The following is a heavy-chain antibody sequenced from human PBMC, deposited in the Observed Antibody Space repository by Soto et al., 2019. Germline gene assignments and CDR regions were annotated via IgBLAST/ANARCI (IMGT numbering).Heavy chain of an antibody. Sequence: KTSETLSLTCAVSGYSISSGYYWGWIRQPPGKGLEWIGSNYHSGSTYYNPSLKSRVTISVDTSKNQFSLKLSSVTAADTAVYYCANGITGTRALPNFDYWGQGTLVTVSS. CDR2: NYHSGST. J-gene: IGHJ4*02. CDR1: GYSISSGYY. CDR3: ANGITGTRALPNFDY. V-gene: IGHV4-38-2*01. D-gene: IGHD1-7*01.